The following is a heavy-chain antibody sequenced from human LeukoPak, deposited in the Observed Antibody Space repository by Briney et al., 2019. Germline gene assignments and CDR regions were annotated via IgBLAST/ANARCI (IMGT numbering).Heavy chain of an antibody. CDR3: ARVRSRVLRFLEWSYYFDY. CDR1: GGSFGGYY. J-gene: IGHJ4*02. V-gene: IGHV4-34*01. D-gene: IGHD3-3*01. Sequence: SETLSLTCAVYGGSFGGYYWSWIRQPPGKGLEWIGEINHSGSTNYNPSLKSRVTISVDTSKNQFSLKLSSVTAADTAVYYCARVRSRVLRFLEWSYYFDYWGQGTLVTVSS. CDR2: INHSGST.